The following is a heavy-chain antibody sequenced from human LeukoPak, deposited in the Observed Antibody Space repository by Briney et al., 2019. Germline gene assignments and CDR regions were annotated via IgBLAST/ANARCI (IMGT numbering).Heavy chain of an antibody. CDR2: IYPSDSDT. D-gene: IGHD2-15*01. Sequence: RGESLKISCKSSGYSFTTNWIGWVRQMPGKGLEWMGIIYPSDSDTRYSPSFQGQVTISADKSISTAYLQWSSLKASDTAMYYCARRYGHSPDHWGQGTLVTVSS. CDR3: ARRYGHSPDH. CDR1: GYSFTTNW. V-gene: IGHV5-51*01. J-gene: IGHJ4*02.